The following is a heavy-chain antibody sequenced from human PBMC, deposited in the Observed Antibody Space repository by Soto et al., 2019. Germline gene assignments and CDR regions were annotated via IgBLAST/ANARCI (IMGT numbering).Heavy chain of an antibody. Sequence: PSETLSLTCAVSGVSISSSYYWGWIRQPPGKRLEWIGGIYHGGTTYYNPSLKRRITMSVDTSRNQFSLKLTSVTAADTAVYYCAGDLLVGAYPSYFDHWGQGTLVTVSS. CDR3: AGDLLVGAYPSYFDH. V-gene: IGHV4-38-2*02. CDR2: IYHGGTT. J-gene: IGHJ4*02. CDR1: GVSISSSYY. D-gene: IGHD1-26*01.